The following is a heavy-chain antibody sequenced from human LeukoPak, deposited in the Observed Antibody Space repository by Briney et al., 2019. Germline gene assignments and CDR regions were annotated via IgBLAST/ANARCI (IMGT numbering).Heavy chain of an antibody. CDR2: IYYSGST. Sequence: SETLSLTCTVSGGSISNYYWSWIRQPPGKGLEWIGYIYYSGSTNYNPSLKSRVTISVDTSKNQFSLKLSSVTAADTAVYYCARVRCSGGSCYYDYWGQGTLVTVSS. V-gene: IGHV4-59*01. J-gene: IGHJ4*02. CDR3: ARVRCSGGSCYYDY. D-gene: IGHD2-15*01. CDR1: GGSISNYY.